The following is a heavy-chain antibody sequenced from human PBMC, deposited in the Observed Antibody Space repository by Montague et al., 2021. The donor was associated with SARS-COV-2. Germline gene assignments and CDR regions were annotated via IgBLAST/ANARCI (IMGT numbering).Heavy chain of an antibody. CDR3: ARDVSDSSWSGYFHH. D-gene: IGHD6-13*01. CDR2: INGGGDST. J-gene: IGHJ1*01. CDR1: GFPFSGFY. V-gene: IGHV3-11*01. Sequence: RRLSFAASGFPFSGFYMSWVRLAPGKGLEWIAYINGGGDSTLYSDSVRGRFTISRDNSHNSVYLQMESLRGEDTAVYFCARDVSDSSWSGYFHHWGQGTTVTVSS.